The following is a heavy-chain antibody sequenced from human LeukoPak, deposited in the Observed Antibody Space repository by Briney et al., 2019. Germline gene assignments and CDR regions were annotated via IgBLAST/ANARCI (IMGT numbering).Heavy chain of an antibody. D-gene: IGHD6-19*01. V-gene: IGHV3-53*01. J-gene: IGHJ4*02. CDR3: AREGYSSGWFRL. Sequence: GGSLILSCAASEFTFSSYSMNWVRQAPGKGLEWVSVILTAGKTYYADSVKGRFTISRDDSKNMVYLQMNSLRAEDTAVYFCAREGYSSGWFRLWGQGTLVTVSS. CDR2: ILTAGKT. CDR1: EFTFSSYS.